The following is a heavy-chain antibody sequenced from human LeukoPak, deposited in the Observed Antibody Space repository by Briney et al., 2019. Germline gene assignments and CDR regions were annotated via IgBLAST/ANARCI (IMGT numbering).Heavy chain of an antibody. CDR3: ARGRLLFGGYYFDY. J-gene: IGHJ4*02. CDR1: GFTFSSYS. Sequence: GGSLRLSCAASGFTFSSYSMSWVRQAPGKGLEWVANINRDGSEKYSVDSVKGRFTISRDNAKNSLYLQMNSLRAEDTAVYYCARGRLLFGGYYFDYWGQGTLVTVSS. V-gene: IGHV3-7*01. D-gene: IGHD2-21*02. CDR2: INRDGSEK.